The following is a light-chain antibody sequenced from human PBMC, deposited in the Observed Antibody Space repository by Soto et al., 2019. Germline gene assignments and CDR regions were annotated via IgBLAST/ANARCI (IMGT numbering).Light chain of an antibody. CDR2: EVS. Sequence: QSVLTQPASVSGSPGQSITISCTGTSSDVGLYNYVSWYQQHPGKAPKLMIYEVSNRPSGVSNRFSASKSGNTASLTISGLQAEDEADYYCNSYTTTTLEVFGTGTKVTVL. CDR1: SSDVGLYNY. V-gene: IGLV2-14*01. CDR3: NSYTTTTLEV. J-gene: IGLJ1*01.